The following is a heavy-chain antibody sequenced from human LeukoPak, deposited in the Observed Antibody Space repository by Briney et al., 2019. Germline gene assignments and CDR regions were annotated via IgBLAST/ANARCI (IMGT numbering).Heavy chain of an antibody. D-gene: IGHD2-2*01. CDR1: GFTVSSNY. Sequence: GGSLRLSCAASGFTVSSNYMSWVRQTPGKGLEWVSVIYSGGSTYYADSVKGRFTISRDNSKSTLYLQMNSLRAEDTAVYYCARVVGYCSSTSCYYYYYYYMDVWGKGTTVTVSS. J-gene: IGHJ6*03. V-gene: IGHV3-66*02. CDR3: ARVVGYCSSTSCYYYYYYYMDV. CDR2: IYSGGST.